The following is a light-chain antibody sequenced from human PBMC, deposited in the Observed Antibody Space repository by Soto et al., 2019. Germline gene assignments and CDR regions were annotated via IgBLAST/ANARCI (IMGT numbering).Light chain of an antibody. V-gene: IGLV4-69*01. CDR1: SGHSSYV. CDR3: QTWGTGLWV. J-gene: IGLJ3*02. CDR2: LNSDGSH. Sequence: QSVLTQSPSASASLGASVKLTCTLSSGHSSYVIAWHQQQPEKGPRYLMKLNSDGSHSKGDGLPDRFSGASSGAARYLTISSLQSEDEAYYYCQTWGTGLWVFGGGTKLTVL.